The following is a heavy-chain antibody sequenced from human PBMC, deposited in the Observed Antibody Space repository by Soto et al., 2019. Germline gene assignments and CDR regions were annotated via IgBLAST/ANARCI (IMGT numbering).Heavy chain of an antibody. V-gene: IGHV4-31*03. CDR3: ARAQSRYSSSWYNPYYFDY. CDR2: IYYSGST. D-gene: IGHD6-13*01. J-gene: IGHJ4*02. Sequence: TSETLSLTCTVSGFSISSGGYYWSWIRQHPGKGLEWIGYIYYSGSTYYNPSLKSRVTISVDTSKNQFSLKLSSVTAADTAVYYCARAQSRYSSSWYNPYYFDYWGQGTLVPSPQ. CDR1: GFSISSGGYY.